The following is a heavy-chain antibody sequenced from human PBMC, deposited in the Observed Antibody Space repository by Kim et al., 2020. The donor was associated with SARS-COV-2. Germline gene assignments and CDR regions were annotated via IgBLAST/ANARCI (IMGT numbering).Heavy chain of an antibody. D-gene: IGHD4-17*01. J-gene: IGHJ3*01. CDR2: ISYDGVHK. V-gene: IGHV3-30*03. CDR1: GFTFSSYA. CDR3: ARGGLAGTEFNYGGLDV. Sequence: GGSLRLSCAASGFTFSSYALHWVRQAPGKGLDWVAVISYDGVHKYYADSVKGRFTISKDKSRNTLYLQMNRVRHEDTALYYCARGGLAGTEFNYGGLDV.